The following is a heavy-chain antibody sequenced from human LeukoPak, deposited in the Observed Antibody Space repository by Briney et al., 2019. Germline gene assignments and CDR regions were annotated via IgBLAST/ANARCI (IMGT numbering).Heavy chain of an antibody. CDR2: IYHSGST. D-gene: IGHD2-2*01. J-gene: IGHJ1*01. V-gene: IGHV4-38-2*01. CDR3: ARQGIVVVPAARVQYFQH. CDR1: GYSISSGYY. Sequence: SETLSLTCAVSGYSISSGYYWGWIRQPPGKGLEWIGSIYHSGSTYYNPSLKSRVTISVDTSKNQFSLKLSSVTAADTAVYYCARQGIVVVPAARVQYFQHWDQGTLVTVSS.